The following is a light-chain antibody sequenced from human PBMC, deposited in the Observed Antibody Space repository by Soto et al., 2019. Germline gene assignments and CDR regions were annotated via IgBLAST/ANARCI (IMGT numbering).Light chain of an antibody. CDR2: GAS. CDR1: QSVSSN. CDR3: QQYNNWPPLT. J-gene: IGKJ4*01. V-gene: IGKV3-15*01. Sequence: EIVMTQSPATLSVSPGESATLSCRASQSVSSNLAWYQQKPGQAPRLLIYGASTRATGTPARFSGSGSGTEFTLPISSLQSEDLAVYYCQQYNNWPPLTFGGGTKVEIK.